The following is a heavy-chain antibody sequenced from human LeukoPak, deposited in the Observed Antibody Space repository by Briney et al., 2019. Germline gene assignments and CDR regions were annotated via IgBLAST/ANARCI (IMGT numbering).Heavy chain of an antibody. CDR2: ISTYKDNT. J-gene: IGHJ6*03. D-gene: IGHD6-6*01. Sequence: GASVKLSCKASGYTFNSYGISWVRQAPGQGLEWMGWISTYKDNTNYAQKFQGRVTMTTDTSTSTAYMDLRSLLSDDSAVYYCARVIAARGHYVYMDVWGKGTTVTVSS. CDR1: GYTFNSYG. CDR3: ARVIAARGHYVYMDV. V-gene: IGHV1-18*01.